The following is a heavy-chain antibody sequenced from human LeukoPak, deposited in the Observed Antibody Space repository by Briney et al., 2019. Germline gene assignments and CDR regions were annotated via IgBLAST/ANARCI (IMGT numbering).Heavy chain of an antibody. D-gene: IGHD2-15*01. CDR1: GYTFTSYH. V-gene: IGHV1-2*02. Sequence: ASVKVSCTASGYTFTSYHITWVRQAPGQGLEWMGWINPNSGGTKYAQKFQGRVTVTRDTSITTASMELSRLRLDDTAVYYCAKCYGFAYYYYMDVWGKGTTVTVSS. CDR2: INPNSGGT. J-gene: IGHJ6*03. CDR3: AKCYGFAYYYYMDV.